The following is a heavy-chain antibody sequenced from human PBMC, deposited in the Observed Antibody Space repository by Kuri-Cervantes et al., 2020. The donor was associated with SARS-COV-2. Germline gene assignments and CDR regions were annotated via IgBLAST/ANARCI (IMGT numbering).Heavy chain of an antibody. D-gene: IGHD4-23*01. CDR2: IVVGSGNT. V-gene: IGHV1-58*02. CDR1: GYTFTSYY. CDR3: AADYGGNTYYYYYGMDV. Sequence: SVKVSCKASGYTFTSYYMHWVRQARGQRLEWIGWIVVGSGNTNCAQKFQERVTITRDMSTSTAYMELSSLRSEDTAVYYCAADYGGNTYYYYYGMDVWGQGTTVTVSS. J-gene: IGHJ6*02.